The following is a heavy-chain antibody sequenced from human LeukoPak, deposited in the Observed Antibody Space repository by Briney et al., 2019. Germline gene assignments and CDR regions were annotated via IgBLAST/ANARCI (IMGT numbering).Heavy chain of an antibody. CDR1: GFTFSSYA. CDR2: ISYDGSNK. Sequence: GGSLRLSCAASGFTFSSYAMHWVRQAPGKGLEWVAVISYDGSNKYYADSVKGRFTISRDNSKNTLYLQMNSLRAEDTAVYYCARERVRGVITLFDYWGQGTLVTVSS. V-gene: IGHV3-30*01. J-gene: IGHJ4*02. CDR3: ARERVRGVITLFDY. D-gene: IGHD3-10*01.